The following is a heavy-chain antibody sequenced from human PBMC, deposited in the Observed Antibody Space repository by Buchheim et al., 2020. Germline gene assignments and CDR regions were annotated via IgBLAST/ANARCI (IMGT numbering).Heavy chain of an antibody. CDR1: GDSISSTDW. Sequence: QVQLQESGPGLVKPAGTLSLTCGVSGDSISSTDWWNWVRQPPGKGLEWIGGINHSGTTNYSPSLKSRVTMSVDKSKKQFSLNLSSVTAADTAVYYCARNFGLGGMDVWGRGTT. V-gene: IGHV4-4*02. J-gene: IGHJ6*02. CDR2: INHSGTT. CDR3: ARNFGLGGMDV. D-gene: IGHD3-16*01.